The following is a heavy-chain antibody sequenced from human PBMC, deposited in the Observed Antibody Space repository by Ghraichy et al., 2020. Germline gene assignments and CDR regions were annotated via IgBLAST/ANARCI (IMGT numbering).Heavy chain of an antibody. J-gene: IGHJ4*02. D-gene: IGHD6-19*01. CDR3: AKDQGIAVAGIEGY. V-gene: IGHV3-30*18. Sequence: GESLNISCAASGFTFSSYGMHWVRQAPGKGLEWVAVISYDGSNKYYADSVKGRFTISRDNSKNTLYLQMNSLRAEDTAVYYCAKDQGIAVAGIEGYWGQGTLVTVSS. CDR2: ISYDGSNK. CDR1: GFTFSSYG.